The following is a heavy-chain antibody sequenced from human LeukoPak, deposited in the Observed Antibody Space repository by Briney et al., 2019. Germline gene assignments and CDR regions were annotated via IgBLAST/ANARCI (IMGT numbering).Heavy chain of an antibody. Sequence: QAGGSLRLAWAAAGFTFSSYWMSWVRQAPGKGLEWVANIKQDGSEKYYVDSVKGRFTISRDNAKNSLYLQMNSLRAEDTAVYYCARDLPQYYSSGWWGNNWFDPWGQGTLVTVSS. V-gene: IGHV3-7*01. CDR3: ARDLPQYYSSGWWGNNWFDP. D-gene: IGHD6-19*01. CDR2: IKQDGSEK. J-gene: IGHJ5*02. CDR1: GFTFSSYW.